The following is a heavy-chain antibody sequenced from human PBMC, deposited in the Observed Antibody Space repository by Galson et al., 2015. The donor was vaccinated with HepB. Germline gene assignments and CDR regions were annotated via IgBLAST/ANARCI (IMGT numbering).Heavy chain of an antibody. V-gene: IGHV3-30*02. D-gene: IGHD6-19*01. J-gene: IGHJ4*02. Sequence: SLRLSCAASGFTFRDYGMHWVRQAPGKGLEWVAFVRIDGNKRYYADSVKGRFTISRDNSKSTLYLQMNSLRGEDTALYFCAKTCDTGWSPCDSWGQGALVTVSS. CDR1: GFTFRDYG. CDR3: AKTCDTGWSPCDS. CDR2: VRIDGNKR.